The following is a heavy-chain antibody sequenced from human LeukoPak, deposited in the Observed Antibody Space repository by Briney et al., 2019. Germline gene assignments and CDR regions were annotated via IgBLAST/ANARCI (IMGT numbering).Heavy chain of an antibody. D-gene: IGHD3-22*01. J-gene: IGHJ4*02. V-gene: IGHV1-69*05. CDR1: GGTFRSYA. Sequence: GSSLKVSCKASGGTFRSYAISWVRQAPGKGLEWMGAIIPIFGTANYAQKFQGRVTITTDESTSTAYMELSSLRSEDTAVYYCASGYDSSGYHDYWGQGTLVTVSS. CDR3: ASGYDSSGYHDY. CDR2: IIPIFGTA.